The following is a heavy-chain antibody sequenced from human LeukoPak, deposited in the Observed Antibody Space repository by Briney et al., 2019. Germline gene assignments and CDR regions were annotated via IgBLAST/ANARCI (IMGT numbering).Heavy chain of an antibody. CDR3: ARVDFGGSYRSVFDY. V-gene: IGHV4-59*01. CDR2: IYNSGST. Sequence: KPSETLSLTCTVSGGSISSYYWSWIRQPPGKGLEWIGYIYNSGSTNYNPSLKSRVTISVDTSKNQFSLKLISVTAADTAVYYCARVDFGGSYRSVFDYWGQGALVTVSS. D-gene: IGHD1-26*01. J-gene: IGHJ4*02. CDR1: GGSISSYY.